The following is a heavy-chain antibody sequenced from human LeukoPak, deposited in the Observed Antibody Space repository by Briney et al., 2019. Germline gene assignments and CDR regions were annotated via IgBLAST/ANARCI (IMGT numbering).Heavy chain of an antibody. CDR2: ISSSGSTI. V-gene: IGHV3-11*01. D-gene: IGHD2-21*02. CDR3: ARQGPKHIVVVTAYYYFDY. CDR1: GFTFSDYY. Sequence: GGSLRLSCAASGFTFSDYYMSWIRQAPGKGLEWVSYISSSGSTIYYADSVKGRFTISRDNAKNSLYLQMNSLRAEDTAVYYCARQGPKHIVVVTAYYYFDYWGQGTLVTVSS. J-gene: IGHJ4*02.